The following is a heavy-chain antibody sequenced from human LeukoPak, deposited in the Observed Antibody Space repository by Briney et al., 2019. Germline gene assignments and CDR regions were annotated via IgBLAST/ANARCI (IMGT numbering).Heavy chain of an antibody. Sequence: SETLSLTCTVSGGSISTYYWSWIRRPPGKGLEWIGYIYYSGSTNYNPSLKSRVTISVDTSKNHFSLKLSSVTAADTAVYYCARHARGDFWSGPVYCLDYWGQGTLVTVSS. V-gene: IGHV4-59*08. CDR1: GGSISTYY. D-gene: IGHD3-3*01. CDR2: IYYSGST. CDR3: ARHARGDFWSGPVYCLDY. J-gene: IGHJ4*02.